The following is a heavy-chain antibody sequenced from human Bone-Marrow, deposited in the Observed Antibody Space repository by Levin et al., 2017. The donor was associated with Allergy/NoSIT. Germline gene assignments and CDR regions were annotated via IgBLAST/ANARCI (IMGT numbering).Heavy chain of an antibody. J-gene: IGHJ4*02. V-gene: IGHV3-7*01. CDR3: ARIGYSSSSLDC. CDR1: AFTFSRYW. D-gene: IGHD6-6*01. Sequence: GGSLRLSCAASAFTFSRYWMTWVRQAPGKGLEWVANIKEDGSVKYYVDSMKGRFTISRDNGKNSLYLQMDSLRGEDTAVYYCARIGYSSSSLDCWGQGTLVTVSS. CDR2: IKEDGSVK.